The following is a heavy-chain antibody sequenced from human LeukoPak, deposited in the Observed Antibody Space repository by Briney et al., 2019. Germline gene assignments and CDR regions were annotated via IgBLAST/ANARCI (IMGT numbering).Heavy chain of an antibody. Sequence: ASVKVSCKASGGTFSSYAISWVRQAPGQGLEWMGGIIPIFGTANYAQKFQGRVTITADESTSTAYMELSSLRSEDTAVYYCAGRVGATLLPFDYWGQGTLDTVSS. D-gene: IGHD1-26*01. CDR1: GGTFSSYA. J-gene: IGHJ4*02. V-gene: IGHV1-69*13. CDR2: IIPIFGTA. CDR3: AGRVGATLLPFDY.